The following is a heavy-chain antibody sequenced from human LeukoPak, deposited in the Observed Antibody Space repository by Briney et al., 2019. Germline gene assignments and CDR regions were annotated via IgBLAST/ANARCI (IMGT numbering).Heavy chain of an antibody. CDR2: INHSGST. D-gene: IGHD2-15*01. V-gene: IGHV4-34*01. Sequence: PSETLSLTCAVYGGSFSGYYWSWIRQPPGKGLEWIGEINHSGSTNYNPSLKSRVTISVDTSKNQFSLKLSSVTAADTAVYYCARGGLVGGYFDYWGQGTLVTVSS. J-gene: IGHJ4*02. CDR1: GGSFSGYY. CDR3: ARGGLVGGYFDY.